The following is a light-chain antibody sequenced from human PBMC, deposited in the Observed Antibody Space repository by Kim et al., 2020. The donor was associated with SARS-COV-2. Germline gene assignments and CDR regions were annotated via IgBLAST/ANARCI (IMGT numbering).Light chain of an antibody. CDR1: SLRSYY. Sequence: VALGQTVRITCEGDSLRSYYATWYQQKPGQAPILVIYGKNNRPSGIPDRFSGSSSGNTASLTITGTQAGDEADYYCNSRDSNDNVVFGGGTQLTVL. V-gene: IGLV3-19*01. CDR2: GKN. CDR3: NSRDSNDNVV. J-gene: IGLJ2*01.